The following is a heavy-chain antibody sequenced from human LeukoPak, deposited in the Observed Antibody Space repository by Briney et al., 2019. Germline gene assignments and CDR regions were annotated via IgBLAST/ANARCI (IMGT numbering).Heavy chain of an antibody. CDR3: TQSNY. V-gene: IGHV3-73*01. CDR2: IRSKADNYAT. CDR1: GFTFSSSP. Sequence: GGSLRLSYAASGFTFSSSPILWVRQASGKGLEWVGRIRSKADNYATAYAASVQGRCTISRDDSKSTAYLQLNSLKTEDTAVYYCTQSNYWGQGALVTVSS. J-gene: IGHJ4*02.